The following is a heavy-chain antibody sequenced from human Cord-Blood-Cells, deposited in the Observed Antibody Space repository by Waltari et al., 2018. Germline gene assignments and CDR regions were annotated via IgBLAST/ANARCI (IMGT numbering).Heavy chain of an antibody. CDR1: GYTFTSHY. Sequence: QVQLVQSGAEVKKPGASVKVSCTASGYTFTSHYMLWVRQSPGQGLEWMGIINPSGGSTSYAQKFQGRVTMTRDTSTSTVYMELSSLRSEDTAVYYCARDLGIVATGDAFDIWGQGTMVTVSS. D-gene: IGHD5-12*01. V-gene: IGHV1-46*01. J-gene: IGHJ3*02. CDR2: INPSGGST. CDR3: ARDLGIVATGDAFDI.